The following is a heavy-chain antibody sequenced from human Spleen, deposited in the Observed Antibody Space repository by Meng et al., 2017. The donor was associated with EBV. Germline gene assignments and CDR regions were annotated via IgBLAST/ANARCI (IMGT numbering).Heavy chain of an antibody. CDR2: IYHSGST. CDR1: GDSISSSKW. D-gene: IGHD1-26*01. V-gene: IGHV4-4*02. J-gene: IGHJ4*02. CDR3: VREVRSGSYFNDY. Sequence: QAPLQESGPGRVTPSGTLSLTCAVSGDSISSSKWWSWVRQPPGKGLEWIGEIYHSGSTNHNPSLKSRVTISVDNSKNQFSLKLSSVTAADTAVYYCVREVRSGSYFNDYWGQGTLVTVSS.